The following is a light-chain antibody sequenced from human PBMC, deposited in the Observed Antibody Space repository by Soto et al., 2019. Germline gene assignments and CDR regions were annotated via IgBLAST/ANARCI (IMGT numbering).Light chain of an antibody. Sequence: QSVLTQPPSASGTPGQWVTISCSGTRCNIGNYYVDWYQQLPATAPKLLIYRSNQRRSGVLARFSASKSGTSASLAISGVRSADEAGYHCAAWDDRLSGWVFGRGTKVTVL. CDR2: RSN. J-gene: IGLJ3*02. V-gene: IGLV1-47*01. CDR1: RCNIGNYY. CDR3: AAWDDRLSGWV.